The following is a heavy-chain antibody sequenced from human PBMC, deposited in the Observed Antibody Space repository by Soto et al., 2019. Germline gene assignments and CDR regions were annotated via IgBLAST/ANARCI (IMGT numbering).Heavy chain of an antibody. V-gene: IGHV3-23*01. CDR1: GFTFSSNA. CDR3: AKRQDYDFWSAYYTKTDIYYYGMDV. D-gene: IGHD3-3*01. J-gene: IGHJ6*02. CDR2: ISGSGVST. Sequence: GGSLRLSSAASGFTFSSNAMSWVRQAPGKGLEWVPAISGSGVSTYYADSVKGRFTISRDNSKNTLYLQMNSLRAEDTAVYYCAKRQDYDFWSAYYTKTDIYYYGMDVSGQGTTVTVSS.